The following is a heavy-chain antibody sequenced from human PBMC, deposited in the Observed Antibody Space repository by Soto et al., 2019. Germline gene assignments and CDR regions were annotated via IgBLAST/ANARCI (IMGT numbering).Heavy chain of an antibody. CDR1: GGTFSSYS. J-gene: IGHJ4*02. V-gene: IGHV1-69*06. CDR3: ARDGGRHSGGIDY. Sequence: QVQLVQSGAEVKKPGSSVKVSCKASGGTFSSYSINWVRQAPGQGLEWMGEIIPIFGTATYAQKFQGRVTITADKPTSTAYMELSSLRSEDTAVYYGARDGGRHSGGIDYWGQGTMVPDSS. D-gene: IGHD1-26*01. CDR2: IIPIFGTA.